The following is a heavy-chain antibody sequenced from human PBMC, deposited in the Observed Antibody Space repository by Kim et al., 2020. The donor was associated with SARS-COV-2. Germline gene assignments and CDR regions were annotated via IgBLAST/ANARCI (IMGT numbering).Heavy chain of an antibody. V-gene: IGHV3-74*01. J-gene: IGHJ4*02. D-gene: IGHD2-21*01. CDR2: IVSDWTT. CDR3: LVPFCGGYCSH. Sequence: GGSLRLSCAASGFTFSSYTVHWVRQEPGKGLVWVSHIVSDWTTTYADSVRGRFTISRDNAKNTMSLQLNSLRVEDTAVHYCLVPFCGGYCSHWGQGTLVT. CDR1: GFTFSSYT.